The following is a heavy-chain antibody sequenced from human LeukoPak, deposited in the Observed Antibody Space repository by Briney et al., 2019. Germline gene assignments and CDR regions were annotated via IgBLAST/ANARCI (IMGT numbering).Heavy chain of an antibody. CDR3: ARGLGGSYKTFDY. CDR1: GYTFSSHA. CDR2: INTNTGNP. D-gene: IGHD1-26*01. Sequence: GASVKVSCKASGYTFSSHAMNWVRQAPGQGLVWMGWINTNTGNPTSAQGFTGRFVFSLDTSVSTAYLQISSLKAEDTAVYYCARGLGGSYKTFDYWGQGTLVTVSS. J-gene: IGHJ4*02. V-gene: IGHV7-4-1*02.